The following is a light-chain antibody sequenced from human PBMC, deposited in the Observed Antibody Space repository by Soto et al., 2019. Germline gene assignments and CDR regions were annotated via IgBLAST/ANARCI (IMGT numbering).Light chain of an antibody. V-gene: IGKV1-39*01. CDR3: QQGYSLTLT. CDR1: QSIRTY. CDR2: GAS. J-gene: IGKJ4*01. Sequence: DVQMTQSPPSLSASVGDVVTITCRASQSIRTYLNWYQQKPGKAPKLLIFGASSLQSGVPSRFSCGGSGTAFTLAISSLQPEDFASYFSQQGYSLTLTFGGGTRVEIK.